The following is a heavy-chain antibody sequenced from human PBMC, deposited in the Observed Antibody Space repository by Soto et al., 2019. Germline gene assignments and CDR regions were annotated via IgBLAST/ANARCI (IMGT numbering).Heavy chain of an antibody. CDR3: ARAKTITMIVVVTDAFDI. V-gene: IGHV3-43*01. D-gene: IGHD3-22*01. J-gene: IGHJ3*02. CDR2: ISWDGGST. Sequence: GGSLRLSCAASGFTFDDYTMHWVRQAPGKGLEWVSLISWDGGSTYYADSVKGRFTISRDNAKNSLYLQMNSLRAEDTAVYYCARAKTITMIVVVTDAFDIWGQGTMVTVSS. CDR1: GFTFDDYT.